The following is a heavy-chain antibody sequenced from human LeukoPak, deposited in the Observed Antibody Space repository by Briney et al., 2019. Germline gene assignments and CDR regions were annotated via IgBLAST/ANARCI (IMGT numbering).Heavy chain of an antibody. D-gene: IGHD6-19*01. V-gene: IGHV1-8*01. Sequence: ASVKVSCKASGYTFTSYDINWVRQATGQGLEWMGWMNPNSGNTGYAQKFQGRVTMTRNTSISTAYMELSSLRSEDTAVYYCARGMRDSSGWYGPWVYYYYGMDVWGQGTTVTVSS. CDR2: MNPNSGNT. J-gene: IGHJ6*02. CDR1: GYTFTSYD. CDR3: ARGMRDSSGWYGPWVYYYYGMDV.